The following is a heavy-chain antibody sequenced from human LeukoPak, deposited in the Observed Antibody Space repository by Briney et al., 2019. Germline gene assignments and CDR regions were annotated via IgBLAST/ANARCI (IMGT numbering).Heavy chain of an antibody. D-gene: IGHD3-16*01. CDR2: ISRNGDST. CDR1: GFTFSGFG. Sequence: GGSLRLSCVGSGFTFSGFGMRWVRQAPGKGLEHVSAISRNGDSTYYASSVKGRFTISRDDSKNTVYLRIGSLRTKDMGVYYCAREGGDSWGQGTLVTVSS. J-gene: IGHJ5*01. CDR3: AREGGDS. V-gene: IGHV3-64*01.